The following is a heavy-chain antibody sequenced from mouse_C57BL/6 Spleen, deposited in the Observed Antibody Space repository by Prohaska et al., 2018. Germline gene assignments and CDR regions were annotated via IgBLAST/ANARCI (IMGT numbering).Heavy chain of an antibody. V-gene: IGHV10-1*01. D-gene: IGHD4-1*01. J-gene: IGHJ4*01. CDR2: IRSKSNNYAT. CDR3: VRGRANWDVDYAMDY. Sequence: EVQLVESGGGLVQPKGSLKLSCAASGFSFNTYAMNWVRQAPGKGLEWVARIRSKSNNYATYYADSVKDRFTIFRDDSESMLYLQMNNLKTEDTAMYYCVRGRANWDVDYAMDYWGQGTSVTVSS. CDR1: GFSFNTYA.